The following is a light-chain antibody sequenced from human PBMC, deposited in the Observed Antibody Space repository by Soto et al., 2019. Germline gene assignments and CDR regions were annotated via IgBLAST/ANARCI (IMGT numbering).Light chain of an antibody. CDR2: GAS. CDR1: QSVSSIY. V-gene: IGKV3-20*01. CDR3: QQFVRSLWT. J-gene: IGKJ1*01. Sequence: EIVLTRSPGTITLKPGERATLSCRASQSVSSIYLGWYQQKPGQAPRLLIYGASSRATGIPDRFSGSGSGTDFTLTISRLEPEDFAVYYCQQFVRSLWTFGQGTKVDI.